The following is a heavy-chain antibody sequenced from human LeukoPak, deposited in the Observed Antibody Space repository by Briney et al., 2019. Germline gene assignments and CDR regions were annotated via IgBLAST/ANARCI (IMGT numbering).Heavy chain of an antibody. V-gene: IGHV4-34*01. J-gene: IGHJ4*02. CDR3: AIGVVTAVDY. Sequence: SETLSLTRAVYGGSFSGYYWSWIRQPPGKGLEWIGEINHSGSTNYNPSLKSRVTISVDTSKNQFSLKLSSVTAADTAVYYCAIGVVTAVDYWGQGTLVTVSS. CDR2: INHSGST. D-gene: IGHD2-21*02. CDR1: GGSFSGYY.